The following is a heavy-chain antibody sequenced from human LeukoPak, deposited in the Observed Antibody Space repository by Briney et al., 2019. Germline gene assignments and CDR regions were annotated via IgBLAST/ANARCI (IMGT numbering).Heavy chain of an antibody. CDR3: AKDYSYSGSYYSAESDY. CDR1: GFTFSSYA. J-gene: IGHJ4*02. V-gene: IGHV3-23*01. D-gene: IGHD1-26*01. CDR2: ISGSGGST. Sequence: GGSLRLSCAASGFTFSSYAMSWVRQAPGKGLEWVSAISGSGGSTYYADSVKGRFTISRDNSKNTLYLQMNSLRAEDTAVYYCAKDYSYSGSYYSAESDYWGQETLVTVSS.